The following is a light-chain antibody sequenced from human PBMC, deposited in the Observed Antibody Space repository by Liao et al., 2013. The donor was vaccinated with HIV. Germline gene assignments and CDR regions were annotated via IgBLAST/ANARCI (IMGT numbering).Light chain of an antibody. CDR2: EDR. CDR1: KLGDKY. J-gene: IGLJ2*01. Sequence: SYELTQPPSVSVSPGQTASITCSGDKLGDKYACWYQQKPGQSPVLVIYEDRKRPSGIPERFSGSNSGNTATLTISGTQAIDEADYYCQAWDSGSYVVFGGGTKLTVL. V-gene: IGLV3-1*01. CDR3: QAWDSGSYVV.